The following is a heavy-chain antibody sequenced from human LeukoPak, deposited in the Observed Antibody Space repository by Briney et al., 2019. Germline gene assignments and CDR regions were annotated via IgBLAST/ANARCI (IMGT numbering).Heavy chain of an antibody. CDR3: ARALVRGAPSMDV. D-gene: IGHD3-10*01. Sequence: GASVKVSCKASGYTFTTYYIHWVRQAPGQGLEWVGVINPSGGSTINAQKFQGRVTMTRDTSTSTVYMELSSLRSEDTAVYYCARALVRGAPSMDVWGKGTTVTISS. V-gene: IGHV1-46*01. CDR2: INPSGGST. CDR1: GYTFTTYY. J-gene: IGHJ6*03.